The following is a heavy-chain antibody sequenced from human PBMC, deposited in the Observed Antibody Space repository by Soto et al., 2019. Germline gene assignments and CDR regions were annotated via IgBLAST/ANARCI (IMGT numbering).Heavy chain of an antibody. Sequence: EVQLVETGGGLIQPGGSLRLSCAASGFSVSNNYMSWVRQAPGKGLEWVSIIHAGGSTYYADSVKGRFTISRDNSKNTVYLQMNVLRDEDTAMYYCASLAVAEGFDPWGQGTLVTVSS. J-gene: IGHJ5*02. V-gene: IGHV3-53*02. CDR2: IHAGGST. D-gene: IGHD6-19*01. CDR1: GFSVSNNY. CDR3: ASLAVAEGFDP.